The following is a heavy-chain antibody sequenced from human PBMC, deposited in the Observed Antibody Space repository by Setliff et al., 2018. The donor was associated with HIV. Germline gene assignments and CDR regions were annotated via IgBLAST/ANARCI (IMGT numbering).Heavy chain of an antibody. Sequence: GESLRLSCAASGFTFSTYRMNWVRQAPGKGLEWVSSISSSSSYIYYADSLKGRFTISRDNAKNSLYLQMNSLRAEDTAVYYCARAVHSGWYYFDYWGQGTLVTVSS. CDR1: GFTFSTYR. J-gene: IGHJ4*02. CDR3: ARAVHSGWYYFDY. V-gene: IGHV3-21*01. CDR2: ISSSSSYI. D-gene: IGHD6-19*01.